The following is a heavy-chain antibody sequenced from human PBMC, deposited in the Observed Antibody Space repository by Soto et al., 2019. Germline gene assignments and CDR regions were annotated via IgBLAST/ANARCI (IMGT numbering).Heavy chain of an antibody. J-gene: IGHJ6*02. V-gene: IGHV3-23*01. CDR3: TKARLWGGEGYNPYYKNARAL. CDR2: ISGSGGST. D-gene: IGHD3-16*01. CDR1: GGSINSGGYY. Sequence: PSETLSLTCAVYGGSINSGGYYWSWIRQAPGKGLEWVSVISGSGGSTYYADSVKGRFTISRDNAKNSLYLQMNSLRPEDTALYNCTKARLWGGEGYNPYYKNARALGAQGTTLPVSS.